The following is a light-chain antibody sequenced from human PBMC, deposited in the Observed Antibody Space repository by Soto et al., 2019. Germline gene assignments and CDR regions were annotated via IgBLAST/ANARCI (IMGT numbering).Light chain of an antibody. Sequence: QSVLTQPPSASGTPGQRVTISCSGSSSNIESNTVTWYQQLPGTAPKLVIYSNYDRPSGVPDRFSGSTSGTSASLVIRGLQSEDEADYYCAAWDDILNGYVFGGGTKLPS. V-gene: IGLV1-44*01. J-gene: IGLJ1*01. CDR3: AAWDDILNGYV. CDR1: SSNIESNT. CDR2: SNY.